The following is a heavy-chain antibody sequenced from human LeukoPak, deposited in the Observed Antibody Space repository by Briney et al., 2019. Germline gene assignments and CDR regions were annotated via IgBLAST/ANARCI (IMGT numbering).Heavy chain of an antibody. V-gene: IGHV3-64*02. D-gene: IGHD3-22*01. CDR2: ISSNGGST. J-gene: IGHJ4*02. Sequence: GGSLRLSCAASGFTFSNYAMHWVRQAPGKGLQYVSDISSNGGSTYYADSVKGRFTISRDNSKNTLYLQTGSLRAEDMAVYYCARGDSMIVVVKGFDYWGQGTLVTVSS. CDR3: ARGDSMIVVVKGFDY. CDR1: GFTFSNYA.